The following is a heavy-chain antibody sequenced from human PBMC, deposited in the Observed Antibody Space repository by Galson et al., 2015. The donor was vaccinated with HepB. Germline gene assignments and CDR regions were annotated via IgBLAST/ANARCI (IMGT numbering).Heavy chain of an antibody. V-gene: IGHV1-24*01. Sequence: SVKVSCKVSGYTLSGLSMHWVRQAPGKGLEWMGGFDPEDGETIYAQKFQGRVTMTEDTSTDTAYMELSSLRSEDTAVFYCATPGGWEYGGYGGPWGQGSLVAVSS. J-gene: IGHJ5*02. CDR2: FDPEDGET. CDR1: GYTLSGLS. D-gene: IGHD5-12*01. CDR3: ATPGGWEYGGYGGP.